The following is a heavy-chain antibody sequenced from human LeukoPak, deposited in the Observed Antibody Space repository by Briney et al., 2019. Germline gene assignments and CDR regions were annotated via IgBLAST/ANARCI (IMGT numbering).Heavy chain of an antibody. CDR1: GFTFDDYA. J-gene: IGHJ4*02. V-gene: IGHV3-43D*03. D-gene: IGHD3-22*01. CDR2: ISWDGGST. CDR3: AKDGLGGYSSSLDY. Sequence: GGSLRLSCAASGFTFDDYAMHWVRQAPGKGLEWVSLISWDGGSTYYADSVKGRFTISRDNSKNSLYLQMNSLRAEDTALYYCAKDGLGGYSSSLDYWGQGTLVTVSS.